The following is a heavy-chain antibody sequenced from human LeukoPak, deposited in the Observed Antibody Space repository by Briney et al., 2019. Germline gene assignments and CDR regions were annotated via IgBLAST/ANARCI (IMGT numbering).Heavy chain of an antibody. CDR1: GFTFSSYE. Sequence: PGGSLRLSCAASGFTFSSYEMNWVRQAPGKGLEWVSVIYSGGSTDYADSVNGRFTISRDNSKNTLYLQMNNLRAEDTAVYYCARGRPVGASTVEDYWGQGTLVTVSS. CDR2: IYSGGST. J-gene: IGHJ4*02. V-gene: IGHV3-66*01. D-gene: IGHD1-26*01. CDR3: ARGRPVGASTVEDY.